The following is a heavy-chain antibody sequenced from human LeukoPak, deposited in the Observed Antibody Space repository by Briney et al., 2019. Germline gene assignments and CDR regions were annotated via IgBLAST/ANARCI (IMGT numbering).Heavy chain of an antibody. CDR2: IYYSGSP. V-gene: IGHV4-30-4*01. J-gene: IGHJ6*02. CDR3: ARPHFALSDSSSPPYVYYYGMDV. D-gene: IGHD6-6*01. CDR1: GGSLSRGDYY. Sequence: SETLSLTCTVSGGSLSRGDYYGSWIRQPPGRDLEWIGYIYYSGSPYYNPSLKSRVTISVDTSKSQVSLKLSSVTAADTAVYYCARPHFALSDSSSPPYVYYYGMDVWGQGTTVTVSS.